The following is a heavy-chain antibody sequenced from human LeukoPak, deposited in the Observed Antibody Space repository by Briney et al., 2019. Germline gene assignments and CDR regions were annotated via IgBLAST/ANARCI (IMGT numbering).Heavy chain of an antibody. Sequence: SETLSLTCTVSGGSIGTFYWNWIRQPPGKGLEWLGYIFYSGSTNYNPSLKSRVTISVDTSKNQFSLNLSSETAADTAVYYCARGRFYWDYWGQGTLLTVSS. D-gene: IGHD2-15*01. V-gene: IGHV4-59*01. CDR3: ARGRFYWDY. CDR1: GGSIGTFY. J-gene: IGHJ4*02. CDR2: IFYSGST.